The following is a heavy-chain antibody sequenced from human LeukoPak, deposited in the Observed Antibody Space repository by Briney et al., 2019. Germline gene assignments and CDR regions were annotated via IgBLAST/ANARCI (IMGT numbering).Heavy chain of an antibody. Sequence: SETLSLTCTVSGGSISSSSYYWGWIRQPPGKGLEWLGSIYYSGSTYYNPSLKSRVTISVDTSKNQFSLKPSSVTATDTAVYYCAATIAVAGRYAFDIWGQGTMVTVSS. V-gene: IGHV4-39*01. J-gene: IGHJ3*02. D-gene: IGHD6-19*01. CDR1: GGSISSSSYY. CDR2: IYYSGST. CDR3: AATIAVAGRYAFDI.